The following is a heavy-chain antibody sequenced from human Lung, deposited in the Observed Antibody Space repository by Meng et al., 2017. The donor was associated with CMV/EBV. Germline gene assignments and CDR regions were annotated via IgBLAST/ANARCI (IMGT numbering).Heavy chain of an antibody. CDR1: GDSITNHNW. V-gene: IGHV4-4*02. Sequence: VRLRESVPELVKPSETLSLTCAVSGDSITNHNWWAWVRQPPGKGLEWIGEIPHRGSSAYNPSLKSRVSMSIDKSKNQFSLKLTSVTAADTAVYHCLRRSGSSVWGQGTLVTVSS. CDR3: LRRSGSSV. D-gene: IGHD3-10*01. CDR2: IPHRGSS. J-gene: IGHJ1*01.